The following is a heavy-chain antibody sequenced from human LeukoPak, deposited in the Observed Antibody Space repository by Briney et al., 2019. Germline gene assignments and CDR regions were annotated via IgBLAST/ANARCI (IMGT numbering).Heavy chain of an antibody. J-gene: IGHJ4*02. CDR2: ISGSGGST. V-gene: IGHV3-23*01. CDR3: AKGIPSYYDFWSGYSYFDY. Sequence: GGSLRLSCAASGFTFSSYAMSWVRQAPGKGLEWVSAISGSGGSTYYADSVKGRFTISRDNSKNTLYLQMNSLRAEDTAVYYRAKGIPSYYDFWSGYSYFDYWGQGTLVTVSS. CDR1: GFTFSSYA. D-gene: IGHD3-3*01.